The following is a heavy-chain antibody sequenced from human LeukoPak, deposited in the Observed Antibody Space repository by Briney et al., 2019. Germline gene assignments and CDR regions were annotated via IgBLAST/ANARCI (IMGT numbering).Heavy chain of an antibody. Sequence: PGGSLRLSCAASGFTVSSNYMSWVRQAPGKGLEWVSVIYSGGSTYYADSVKGRFTISRDNSKNTLYLQMNSLRAEDTAVYYCASPYDILTGYLYYMDVWGKGTTVTVSS. CDR1: GFTVSSNY. CDR2: IYSGGST. J-gene: IGHJ6*03. V-gene: IGHV3-66*02. D-gene: IGHD3-9*01. CDR3: ASPYDILTGYLYYMDV.